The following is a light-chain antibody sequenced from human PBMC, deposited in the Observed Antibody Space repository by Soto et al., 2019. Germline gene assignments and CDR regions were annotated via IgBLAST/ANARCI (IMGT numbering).Light chain of an antibody. CDR2: DAS. CDR3: QQRSNWPWT. V-gene: IGKV3-11*01. J-gene: IGKJ1*01. CDR1: QSVSSY. Sequence: EIVLTQSPATLSLSPGERATLSCRASQSVSSYLAWYQQKPGQAPRLLIYDASNRATGIPARFSGSGSGTDFTLTISSLEPEDLAVYYCQQRSNWPWTFGPGTKVEIK.